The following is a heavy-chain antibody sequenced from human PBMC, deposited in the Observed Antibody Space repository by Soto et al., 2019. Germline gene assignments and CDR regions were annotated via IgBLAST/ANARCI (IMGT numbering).Heavy chain of an antibody. CDR2: MNPNSGNT. D-gene: IGHD3-3*01. CDR3: ASQAAKYDFWSGYYLGDNWFDP. Sequence: GASVKVSCKASGYTFTSYDINWVRQATGQGLEWMGWMNPNSGNTGYAQKFQGRVTMTRNTSISTVYMELSSLRSEDTAVYYCASQAAKYDFWSGYYLGDNWFDPWGQGTLVTVSS. CDR1: GYTFTSYD. V-gene: IGHV1-8*01. J-gene: IGHJ5*02.